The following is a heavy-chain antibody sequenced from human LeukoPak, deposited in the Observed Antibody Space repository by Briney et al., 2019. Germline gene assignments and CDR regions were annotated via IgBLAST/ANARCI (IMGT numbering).Heavy chain of an antibody. D-gene: IGHD2-2*01. CDR3: ARSSYCSSTSCYLAPGVYDAFDI. Sequence: ASVKVSCKASGYTFTSYGISWVRQAPGQGLEWMGWISAYNGNTNYAQKLQGRVTMTTDTSTSTAYMELRSLRSDDTAVYYCARSSYCSSTSCYLAPGVYDAFDIWGQGTMVTVSS. V-gene: IGHV1-18*01. CDR2: ISAYNGNT. J-gene: IGHJ3*02. CDR1: GYTFTSYG.